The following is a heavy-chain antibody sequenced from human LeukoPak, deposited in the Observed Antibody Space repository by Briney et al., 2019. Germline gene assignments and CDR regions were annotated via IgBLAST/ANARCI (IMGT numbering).Heavy chain of an antibody. CDR1: GYIFTGYY. V-gene: IGHV1-2*02. J-gene: IGHJ4*02. CDR3: ARGPGGGYDWLGH. D-gene: IGHD5-12*01. Sequence: ASVKVSCKASGYIFTGYYLHWVRQAPGQALEWMGWSNPSSGGTNYAQKFQGRVTMTRDTSISTAYMELSRLRSDDTAVYYCARGPGGGYDWLGHWGQGTLVTVSS. CDR2: SNPSSGGT.